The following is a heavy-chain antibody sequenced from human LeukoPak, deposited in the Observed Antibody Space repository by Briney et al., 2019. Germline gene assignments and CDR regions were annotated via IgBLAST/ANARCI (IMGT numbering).Heavy chain of an antibody. CDR2: IIPILGIA. V-gene: IGHV1-69*04. D-gene: IGHD6-19*01. CDR3: AEGIAVAGTGY. Sequence: SVKVSCKASGGTFSSYAIIWVRQAPGQGLEWMGRIIPILGIANYAQKFQGRVTITADKSTSTAYMELSSLRSEDTAVYYCAEGIAVAGTGYWGQGTLVTVSS. CDR1: GGTFSSYA. J-gene: IGHJ4*02.